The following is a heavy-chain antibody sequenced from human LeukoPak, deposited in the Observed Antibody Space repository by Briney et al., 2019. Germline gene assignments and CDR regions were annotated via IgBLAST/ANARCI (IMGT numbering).Heavy chain of an antibody. V-gene: IGHV4-59*08. CDR2: IYYSGST. D-gene: IGHD3-10*01. J-gene: IGHJ4*02. CDR3: ARRWSGENLFDY. CDR1: GASISGYY. Sequence: SETLSLTCNVSGASISGYYWNRIRQPPGKGLEWIGWIYYSGSTTYYNPSLTSRVTISADTPRNQISLKLSSVTAADTAVYYCARRWSGENLFDYWGQGTLVTVSS.